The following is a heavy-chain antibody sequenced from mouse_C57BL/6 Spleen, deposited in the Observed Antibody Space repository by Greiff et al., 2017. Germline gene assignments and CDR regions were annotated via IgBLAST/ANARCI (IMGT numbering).Heavy chain of an antibody. CDR2: IYPGDGDT. CDR1: GYAFSSSW. J-gene: IGHJ2*01. Sequence: VQLQQSGPELVKPGASVKISCKASGYAFSSSWMNWVKQRPGKGLEWIGRIYPGDGDTNYNGKFKGKATLTADKSSSTAYMQLSSLTSEDSAVYCCARENGYRYYFDYWGQGTTLTVAS. D-gene: IGHD2-2*01. V-gene: IGHV1-82*01. CDR3: ARENGYRYYFDY.